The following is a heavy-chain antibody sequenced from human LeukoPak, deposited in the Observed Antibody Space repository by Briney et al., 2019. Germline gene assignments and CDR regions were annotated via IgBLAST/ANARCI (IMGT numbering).Heavy chain of an antibody. J-gene: IGHJ6*03. Sequence: GASVKVSCKASGGTFSSYAIIWVRQAPGQGLEWMGGVIPIFGTANYAQKFQGRVTITTDESTSTAYMELSSLRSEDTAVYYCARAAYYGDYGVGYYYYYMDVWGKGTTVTVSS. CDR2: VIPIFGTA. V-gene: IGHV1-69*05. CDR3: ARAAYYGDYGVGYYYYYMDV. D-gene: IGHD4-17*01. CDR1: GGTFSSYA.